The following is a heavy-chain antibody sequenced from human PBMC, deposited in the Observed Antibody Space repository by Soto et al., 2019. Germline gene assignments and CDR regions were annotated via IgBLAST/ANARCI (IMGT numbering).Heavy chain of an antibody. CDR1: GFTFSSYG. D-gene: IGHD6-6*01. J-gene: IGHJ6*02. CDR2: ISYDGSNK. Sequence: GGSLRLSCAASGFTFSSYGMHWVRQAPGKGLEWVAVISYDGSNKYYADSVKGRFTISRDNSKNTLYLQMNSLRAEDTAVYYCAKGKSEEYSLVLNGMDVWGQGTTVTVSS. CDR3: AKGKSEEYSLVLNGMDV. V-gene: IGHV3-30*18.